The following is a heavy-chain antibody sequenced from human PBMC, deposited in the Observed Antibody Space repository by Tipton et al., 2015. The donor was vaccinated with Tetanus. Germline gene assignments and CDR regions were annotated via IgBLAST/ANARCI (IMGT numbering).Heavy chain of an antibody. J-gene: IGHJ4*02. CDR2: LSYDGTHE. CDR1: GFAFSSYD. D-gene: IGHD2-8*01. CDR3: TKDVGIVLFDY. Sequence: SLRLSCVASGFAFSSYDMHWVRQTPGKGLEWLAVLSYDGTHEHYADSVKGRFTISRDNSENILFLQMSSLRAEDRAVYYCTKDVGIVLFDYWGQGTLVTVSS. V-gene: IGHV3-30*18.